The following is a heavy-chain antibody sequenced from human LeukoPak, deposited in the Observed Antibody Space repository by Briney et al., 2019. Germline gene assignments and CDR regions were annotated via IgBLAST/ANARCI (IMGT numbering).Heavy chain of an antibody. Sequence: ASVTVSCKASRYSFTDYYIHWVRQAPGQGLEWMGCSKPNSGGTNSAQKFQGRVTMTGDTSISTAYMELSSLTSDDTAVYYCARDYGDHNWFDFWGQGTLVTVSP. D-gene: IGHD4-17*01. CDR3: ARDYGDHNWFDF. CDR1: RYSFTDYY. CDR2: SKPNSGGT. V-gene: IGHV1-2*02. J-gene: IGHJ5*01.